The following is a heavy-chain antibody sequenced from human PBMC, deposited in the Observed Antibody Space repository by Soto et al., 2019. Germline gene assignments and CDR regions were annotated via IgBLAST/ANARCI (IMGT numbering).Heavy chain of an antibody. V-gene: IGHV3-33*01. J-gene: IGHJ4*02. Sequence: LRLSCAASGFTFSSYGMHWVRQAPGKGLEWVAVIWYDGSNKYYADSVKGRFTISRDNSKNTLYLQMNSLRAEDTAVYYCARGTGSYQAEGFDYWGQGTLVTVSS. D-gene: IGHD1-26*01. CDR3: ARGTGSYQAEGFDY. CDR1: GFTFSSYG. CDR2: IWYDGSNK.